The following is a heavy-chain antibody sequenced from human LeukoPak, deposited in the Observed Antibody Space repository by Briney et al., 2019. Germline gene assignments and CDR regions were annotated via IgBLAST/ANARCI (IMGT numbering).Heavy chain of an antibody. D-gene: IGHD2-21*01. CDR1: GFTFSSYW. CDR3: ARIGEVSPTEAFDI. J-gene: IGHJ3*02. V-gene: IGHV3-7*01. Sequence: PGGSLRLSCAASGFTFSSYWMSWVRQAPGKGLEWVANIKQDGSEKYYVDSVKGRFTISRDNAKNSLYLQMNSLRAEDTAVYYCARIGEVSPTEAFDIWGQGTMVTVSS. CDR2: IKQDGSEK.